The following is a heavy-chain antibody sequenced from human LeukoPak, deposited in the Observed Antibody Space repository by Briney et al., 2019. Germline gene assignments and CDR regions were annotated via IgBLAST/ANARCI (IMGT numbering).Heavy chain of an antibody. CDR1: GFTFSSYE. J-gene: IGHJ4*02. Sequence: PGGSLRLSCAASGFTFSSYEMNWVRQAPGKGLEWVSYISSSGSTIYYADSVKGRFTISRDNAKNSLYLQMNSLRAEDTAVYYCARTPMYCSGGSCYSDWGQGTLVTVSS. CDR2: ISSSGSTI. V-gene: IGHV3-48*03. D-gene: IGHD2-15*01. CDR3: ARTPMYCSGGSCYSD.